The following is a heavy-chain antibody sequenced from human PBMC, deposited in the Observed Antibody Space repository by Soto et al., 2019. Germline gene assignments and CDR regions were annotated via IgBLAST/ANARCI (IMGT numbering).Heavy chain of an antibody. CDR3: AKEGPITNWYFDY. J-gene: IGHJ4*02. CDR2: ISYDGKVA. V-gene: IGHV3-30*18. Sequence: QVQLVESGGGVVQPGRSLRLSCAASGFTFSSYGMHWVRQAPGKGLEWVTVISYDGKVAYYADYVKGRFTISRDNSKNTLYLQMNSPRTEATAIYYCAKEGPITNWYFDYWGQGTLVTVSS. D-gene: IGHD1-1*01. CDR1: GFTFSSYG.